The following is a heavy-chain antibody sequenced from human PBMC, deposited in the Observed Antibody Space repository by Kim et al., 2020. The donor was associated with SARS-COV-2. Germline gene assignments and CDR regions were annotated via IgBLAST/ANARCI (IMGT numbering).Heavy chain of an antibody. D-gene: IGHD5-12*01. CDR1: GGSFSGYY. CDR2: INHSGST. V-gene: IGHV4-34*01. CDR3: ARGGLRLGGYY. J-gene: IGHJ4*02. Sequence: SETLSLTCAVYGGSFSGYYWSWIRQPPGKGLEWIGEINHSGSTNYNPSLKSRVTISVDTSKNQFSLKLSSVTAADTAVYYCARGGLRLGGYYWGQGTLVTVSS.